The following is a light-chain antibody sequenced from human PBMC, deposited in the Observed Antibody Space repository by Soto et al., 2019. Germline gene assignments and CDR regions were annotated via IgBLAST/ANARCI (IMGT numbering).Light chain of an antibody. J-gene: IGKJ1*01. CDR1: QGVSNY. Sequence: DIQMTQSPSSLSASVGDRVTITCRASQGVSNYLAWYQQKPGKVPKLPIYAASTLQSGVPSRFSGSGSGTDFTLTISSLQPEDVATYYSQKYNSAPWTFGQGTKVEIK. CDR2: AAS. CDR3: QKYNSAPWT. V-gene: IGKV1-27*01.